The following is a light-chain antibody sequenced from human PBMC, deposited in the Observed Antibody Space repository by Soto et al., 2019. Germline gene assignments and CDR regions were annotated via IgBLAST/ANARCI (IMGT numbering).Light chain of an antibody. CDR2: WAS. CDR3: QPYYSPPS. J-gene: IGKJ4*01. Sequence: IAMTRSPDSLSVSLGERATINSKSSQSVLYSSKNRNHLAWYQQRPGQPPKVLIYWASTRESGVPDRFSGSGSGTDFTLTLSSLQAEDVAVPNCQPYYSPPSCAGGTKVDI. V-gene: IGKV4-1*01. CDR1: QSVLYSSKNRNH.